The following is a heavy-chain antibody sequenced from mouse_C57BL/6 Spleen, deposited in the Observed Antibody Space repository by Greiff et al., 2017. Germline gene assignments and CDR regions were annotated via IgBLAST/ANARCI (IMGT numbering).Heavy chain of an antibody. D-gene: IGHD2-3*01. V-gene: IGHV8-12*01. J-gene: IGHJ1*03. CDR3: ARGYDYGYFDV. CDR1: GFSLSTSGMG. CDR2: IYWDDAK. Sequence: QVTLKEPGPGLLQSSQTLSLTCSFSGFSLSTSGMGVSWIRQPPGKGLEWLAHIYWDDAKRYHPSLKSRFTISKDTSRNQLFLKITSVDTADTATYYCARGYDYGYFDVWGTGTTVTVSS.